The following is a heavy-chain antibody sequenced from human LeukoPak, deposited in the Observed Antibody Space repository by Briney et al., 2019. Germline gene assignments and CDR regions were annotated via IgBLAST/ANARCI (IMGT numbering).Heavy chain of an antibody. V-gene: IGHV4-30-2*01. CDR1: GFTFSSYA. CDR3: ARAQGGNSGKSFDY. D-gene: IGHD2-21*02. CDR2: IYHSGST. J-gene: IGHJ4*02. Sequence: LRLSCAASGFTFSSYAMSWVRQAPGKGLEWIGYIYHSGSTYYNPSLKSRVTISVDRSKNQFSLKLSSVTAADTAVYYCARAQGGNSGKSFDYWGQGTLVTVSS.